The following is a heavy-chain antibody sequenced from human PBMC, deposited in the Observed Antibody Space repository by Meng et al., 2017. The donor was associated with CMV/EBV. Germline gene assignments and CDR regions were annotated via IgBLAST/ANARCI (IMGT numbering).Heavy chain of an antibody. V-gene: IGHV1-69*10. CDR2: IIPILGIA. CDR1: GGTFSSYA. Sequence: VKVSCKASGGTFSSYAISWVRQAPGQGLEWMGGIIPILGIANYAQKFQGRVTITADKSTSTAYMELSSLRSEDTAVYYCAREFFDYYDSSGYFLYWGQGTLVTVSS. D-gene: IGHD3-22*01. J-gene: IGHJ4*02. CDR3: AREFFDYYDSSGYFLY.